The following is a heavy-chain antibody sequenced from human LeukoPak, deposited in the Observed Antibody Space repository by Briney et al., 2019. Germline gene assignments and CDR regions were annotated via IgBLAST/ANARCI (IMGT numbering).Heavy chain of an antibody. D-gene: IGHD2-15*01. CDR3: ARLCSGGSCYSGPSHY. CDR1: GYSFTSYW. CDR2: IYPGDSDT. V-gene: IGHV5-51*01. Sequence: GESLKISCKGSGYSFTSYWIGWVRQMPGKGLEWMGIIYPGDSDTRYGPSFQGQVTISADKSISTAYLQWSSLKASDTAMYYCARLCSGGSCYSGPSHYWGQGTLVTVSS. J-gene: IGHJ4*02.